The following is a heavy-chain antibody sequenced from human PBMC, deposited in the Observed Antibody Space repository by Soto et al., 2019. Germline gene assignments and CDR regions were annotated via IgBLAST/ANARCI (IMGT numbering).Heavy chain of an antibody. CDR3: ARGGYYDSSGYYDNWFDP. V-gene: IGHV4-30-4*01. D-gene: IGHD3-22*01. Sequence: LSLTCTVSGGSISSGDYYWSWIRQPPGKGLEWIGYIYYSGSTYYNPSLKSRVTISVDTSKNQFSLKLSSVTAADTAVYYCARGGYYDSSGYYDNWFDPWGQGTLVTVSS. CDR1: GGSISSGDYY. CDR2: IYYSGST. J-gene: IGHJ5*02.